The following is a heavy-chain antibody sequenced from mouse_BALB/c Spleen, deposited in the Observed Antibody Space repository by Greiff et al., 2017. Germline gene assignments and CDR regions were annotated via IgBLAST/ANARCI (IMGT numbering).Heavy chain of an antibody. CDR3: ARRGYDYEDLDY. CDR1: GYTFTTYW. V-gene: IGHV1-63*02. D-gene: IGHD2-4*01. CDR2: IYPGGGYT. J-gene: IGHJ2*01. Sequence: VQLQQSGAELVRPGTSVKISCKASGYTFTTYWLGWVKQRPGHGLAWIGDIYPGGGYTNYNEKFKGKATLTADTSSSTAYMQLSSLTSEDSAVYVCARRGYDYEDLDYWGQGTTLTVSS.